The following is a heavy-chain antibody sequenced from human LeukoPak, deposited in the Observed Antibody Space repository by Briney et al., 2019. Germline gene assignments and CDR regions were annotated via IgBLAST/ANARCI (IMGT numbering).Heavy chain of an antibody. CDR3: ARHPHDYYYDSTNVDY. CDR1: GDSFRSSTYY. J-gene: IGHJ4*02. Sequence: SETLSLTCTVSGDSFRSSTYYWGWIRQSPGKGLEWIGSVYYSGSTYYNTSLRSRVSISVDKSKNQFSLKLSSVTAADTAMYYCARHPHDYYYDSTNVDYWGQGTLVTVSS. D-gene: IGHD3-22*01. V-gene: IGHV4-39*01. CDR2: VYYSGST.